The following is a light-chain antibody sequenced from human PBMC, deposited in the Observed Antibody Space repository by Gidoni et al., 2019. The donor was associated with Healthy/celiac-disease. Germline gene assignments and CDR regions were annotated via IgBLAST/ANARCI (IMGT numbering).Light chain of an antibody. CDR2: DDS. Sequence: SYALSQPLTVSVAAGKTARITCGGNNIGSKSVHWYQQKPGQAPVLVVYDDSNRPSGIPERFSGSNSGNTATLTISRVEAGDEADYYCQVWDSSSDHWVFGGGTKLTV. V-gene: IGLV3-21*03. CDR1: NIGSKS. J-gene: IGLJ3*02. CDR3: QVWDSSSDHWV.